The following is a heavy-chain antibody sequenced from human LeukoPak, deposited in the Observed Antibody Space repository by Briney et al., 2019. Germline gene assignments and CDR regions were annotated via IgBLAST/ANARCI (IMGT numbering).Heavy chain of an antibody. Sequence: PGGSLRLSCEASGFTFSSYVMHWDRQAPGKGLEWVAVISYDGSNKYYADSVKGRFTISRDTSKNTLYLQMNSLRAEDTAVYYCAKDYREQWLADTIDYWGQGTLVTVSS. J-gene: IGHJ4*02. V-gene: IGHV3-30*18. CDR2: ISYDGSNK. CDR1: GFTFSSYV. CDR3: AKDYREQWLADTIDY. D-gene: IGHD6-19*01.